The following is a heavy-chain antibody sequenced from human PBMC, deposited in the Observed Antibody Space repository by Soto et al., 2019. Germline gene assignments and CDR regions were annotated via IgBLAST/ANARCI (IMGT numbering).Heavy chain of an antibody. V-gene: IGHV3-23*01. Sequence: EVQLLESGGGLVQPGGSLRLSCAASGFTFSNYAMSWVRQAPGKGLEWVSGISGGGGSSYYADSVKGRFTISRDNSKNTLYLQMNSLRAEDTAVYYCADNCGVDCRSDFFYWGQGTLVIVSS. CDR3: ADNCGVDCRSDFFY. D-gene: IGHD2-21*02. J-gene: IGHJ4*02. CDR2: ISGGGGSS. CDR1: GFTFSNYA.